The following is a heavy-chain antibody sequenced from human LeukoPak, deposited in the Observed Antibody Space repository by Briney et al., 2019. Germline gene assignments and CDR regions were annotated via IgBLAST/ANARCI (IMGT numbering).Heavy chain of an antibody. Sequence: GGSLRLSCAASGFTFSSYAMSWVRQAPGKGLEWVSSISSSSSYIYYADSVKGRFTISRDNAKNSLYLQMNSLRAEDTAVYYCTSEWELGYWGQGTLVTVSS. J-gene: IGHJ4*02. D-gene: IGHD1-26*01. CDR1: GFTFSSYA. CDR2: ISSSSSYI. CDR3: TSEWELGY. V-gene: IGHV3-21*01.